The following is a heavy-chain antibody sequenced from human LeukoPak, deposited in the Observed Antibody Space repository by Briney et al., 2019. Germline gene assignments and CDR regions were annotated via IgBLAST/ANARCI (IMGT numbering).Heavy chain of an antibody. CDR1: GFTFSSYS. J-gene: IGHJ4*02. D-gene: IGHD3-16*02. Sequence: GGSLRLSCAASGFTFSSYSMNWVRQAPGKGLEWVSYISSSSSTIYYADSVKGRFTISRGNAKNSLYLQMNSLRAEDTAVYYCARAHHRRVYDYVWGSYPYWGQGTLVTVS. CDR3: ARAHHRRVYDYVWGSYPY. V-gene: IGHV3-48*01. CDR2: ISSSSSTI.